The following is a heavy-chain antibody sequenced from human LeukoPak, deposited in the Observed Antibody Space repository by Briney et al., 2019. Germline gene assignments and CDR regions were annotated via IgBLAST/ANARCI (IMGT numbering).Heavy chain of an antibody. CDR3: ARGGDIAAAGTAASGI. CDR2: IYPGDSDT. Sequence: GESLKISCKGSGYSFASYWIGWVRQMPGKGLEWMGIIYPGDSDTRYRPSFQGQVTISADKSISTAYLQWSSLKASDTAMYYCARGGDIAAAGTAASGIWGQGTMVTVSS. V-gene: IGHV5-51*01. J-gene: IGHJ3*02. D-gene: IGHD6-13*01. CDR1: GYSFASYW.